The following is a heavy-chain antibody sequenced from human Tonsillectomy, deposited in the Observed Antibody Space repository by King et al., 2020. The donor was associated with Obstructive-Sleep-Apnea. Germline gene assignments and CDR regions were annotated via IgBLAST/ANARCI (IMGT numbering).Heavy chain of an antibody. CDR2: IGTAGDT. V-gene: IGHV3-13*01. CDR1: GFTFSSYH. CDR3: ARGYCSGGSCSIFDY. D-gene: IGHD2-15*01. J-gene: IGHJ4*02. Sequence: VQLVESGGGLVQPGGSLRLSCAASGFTFSSYHMHWVRQATGKGLEWVSAIGTAGDTYYPGSVKGRFTISRENAKNSLYLQMNSLGAGDTAVYYCARGYCSGGSCSIFDYWGQGTLVTVSS.